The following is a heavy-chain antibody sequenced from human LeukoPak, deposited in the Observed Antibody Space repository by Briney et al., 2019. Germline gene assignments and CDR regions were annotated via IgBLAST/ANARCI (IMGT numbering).Heavy chain of an antibody. Sequence: SETLSLTCTVSGESISSYNYFWRWIRQPPGKGLEWIGSIYYSGNTYYNPSLKSRVTISADTSKNQFSLKVTSVTAADTAVYYCARASSGYYWDFDYWGQGTLVTVSS. CDR1: GESISSYNYF. CDR2: IYYSGNT. D-gene: IGHD3-22*01. J-gene: IGHJ4*02. CDR3: ARASSGYYWDFDY. V-gene: IGHV4-39*01.